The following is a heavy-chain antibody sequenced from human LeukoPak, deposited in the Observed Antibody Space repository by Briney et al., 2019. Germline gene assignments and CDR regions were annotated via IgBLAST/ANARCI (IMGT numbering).Heavy chain of an antibody. D-gene: IGHD6-19*01. V-gene: IGHV1-18*01. Sequence: ASVKVSCKASGYTFTSYGISWVRQAPGQGLEWMGWISAYNGNTNYAQKLQGRVTMTTDTSTSTAYMELRSLRSEDTAVYYCARGMVLYSGGWFNYFDYWGQGTLVTVSS. CDR3: ARGMVLYSGGWFNYFDY. J-gene: IGHJ4*02. CDR1: GYTFTSYG. CDR2: ISAYNGNT.